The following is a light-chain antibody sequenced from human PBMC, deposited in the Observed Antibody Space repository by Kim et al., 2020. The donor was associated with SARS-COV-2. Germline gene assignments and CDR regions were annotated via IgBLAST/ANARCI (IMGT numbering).Light chain of an antibody. CDR3: QQYNSLWT. Sequence: DIQMTQSPPTLSASVGDRVTITCRTSQSINTWLAWYQQKPGKAPKVLIYKASSLESGVPSRFSGSGSGTEFTLTISSLQPDDFATYYCQQYNSLWTFGQGTKVDIK. V-gene: IGKV1-5*03. J-gene: IGKJ1*01. CDR2: KAS. CDR1: QSINTW.